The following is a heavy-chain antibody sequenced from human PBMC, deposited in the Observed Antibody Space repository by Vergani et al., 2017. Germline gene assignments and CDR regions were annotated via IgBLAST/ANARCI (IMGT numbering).Heavy chain of an antibody. J-gene: IGHJ4*02. CDR1: GFTFSSYA. Sequence: EVQLVETGGGLIQPGGSLRLSCAASGFTFSSYAMSWVRQAPGKGLEWVSAISGSGGSTYYADSVKGRFTISRDNSKNTLYLQMNSLRAEDTAVYYCAKGNTIFGVVITLDYWGQGTLVTVSS. CDR2: ISGSGGST. D-gene: IGHD3-3*01. CDR3: AKGNTIFGVVITLDY. V-gene: IGHV3-23*04.